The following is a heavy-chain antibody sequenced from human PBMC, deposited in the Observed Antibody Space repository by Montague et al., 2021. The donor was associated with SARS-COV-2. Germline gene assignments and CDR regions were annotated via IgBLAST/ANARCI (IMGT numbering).Heavy chain of an antibody. V-gene: IGHV3-23*03. D-gene: IGHD3-10*01. Sequence: SLRLSCAASGFTFSNYAVSWVRQAPGKGLEWVSVTYSGDSSTYYADSVKGRFTISRDNSKNTLYLQMNSLRAEGTAIYYCAKPGPFAFYFESWGQGTLVTVSS. CDR2: TYSGDSST. CDR1: GFTFSNYA. J-gene: IGHJ4*02. CDR3: AKPGPFAFYFES.